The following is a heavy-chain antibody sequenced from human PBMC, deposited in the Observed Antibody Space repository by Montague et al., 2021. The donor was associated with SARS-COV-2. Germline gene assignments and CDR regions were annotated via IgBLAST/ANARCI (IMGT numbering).Heavy chain of an antibody. CDR1: GGSFSVYY. J-gene: IGHJ3*01. V-gene: IGHV4-34*01. Sequence: SXTLSLTCAVYGGSFSVYYWSWLRQSPRSGPEWIAEINHSGTANYNPSLKSRVSISVDTSKNQFTLKLTSVTAADTAMYYCAKEREVVRAARTLVAFDLWGQGTMVTVSS. D-gene: IGHD2-2*01. CDR2: INHSGTA. CDR3: AKEREVVRAARTLVAFDL.